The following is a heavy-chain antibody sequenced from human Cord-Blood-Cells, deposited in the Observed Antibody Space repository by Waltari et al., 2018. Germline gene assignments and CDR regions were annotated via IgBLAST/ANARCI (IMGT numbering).Heavy chain of an antibody. CDR2: IYSGGST. CDR1: GFTLSSNY. V-gene: IGHV3-53*01. CDR3: ASTAGHYYGSGSYYYYYYMDV. J-gene: IGHJ6*03. Sequence: EVQLVESGGGLIQPGGSLRLYCAASGFTLSSNYMSSVSQAPRKGLEWVSVIYSGGSTYYADSVKGRFTISRDKSKNTLYLQMNSLRAEDTAVYYCASTAGHYYGSGSYYYYYYMDVWGKGTTVTVSS. D-gene: IGHD3-10*01.